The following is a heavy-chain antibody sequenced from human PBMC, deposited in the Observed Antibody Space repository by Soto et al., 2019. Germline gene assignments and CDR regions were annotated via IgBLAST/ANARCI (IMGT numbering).Heavy chain of an antibody. CDR1: GGSISSSSYY. Sequence: QLQLQESGPGLVKPSETLSLTCTVSGGSISSSSYYWGWIRQTPGKGLEWIGSIYYSGSTYYNPSLKSRVTISVDTSKNQFSLKLSSVTAADTAVYYCALTRFYSGSYYVDYWGQGTLVTVSS. V-gene: IGHV4-39*01. D-gene: IGHD1-26*01. CDR2: IYYSGST. J-gene: IGHJ4*02. CDR3: ALTRFYSGSYYVDY.